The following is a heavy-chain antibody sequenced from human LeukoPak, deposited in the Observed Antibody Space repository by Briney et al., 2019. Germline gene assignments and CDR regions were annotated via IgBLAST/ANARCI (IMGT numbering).Heavy chain of an antibody. D-gene: IGHD6-13*01. V-gene: IGHV4-38-2*02. CDR1: GYSISSGYY. CDR3: AGEGIAAAGTYYYYYYMDV. J-gene: IGHJ6*03. CDR2: IYHSGST. Sequence: PSETLSLTCTVSGYSISSGYYWGWIRQPPGKGLEWIGSIYHSGSTYYNPSLKSRVTISVDTSKNQFSLKLSSVTAADTAVYYCAGEGIAAAGTYYYYYYMDVWGKGTTVTVSS.